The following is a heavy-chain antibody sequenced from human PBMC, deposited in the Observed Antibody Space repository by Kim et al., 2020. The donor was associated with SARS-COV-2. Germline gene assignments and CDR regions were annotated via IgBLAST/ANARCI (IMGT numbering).Heavy chain of an antibody. D-gene: IGHD2-21*01. CDR3: AREGDSDGYYLPY. CDR2: IYSRGAT. V-gene: IGHV3-53*01. Sequence: GGSLRLSCAGSGFVIGANFMTWVRQAPGKGLEWISIIYSRGATHYADSVKGRFTISRDDSKNTVFLQMDSLRAEYTAVYFCAREGDSDGYYLPYWGLGTLVTVSS. CDR1: GFVIGANF. J-gene: IGHJ4*02.